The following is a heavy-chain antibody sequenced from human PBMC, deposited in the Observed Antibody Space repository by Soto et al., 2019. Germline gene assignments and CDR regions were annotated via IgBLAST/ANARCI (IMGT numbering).Heavy chain of an antibody. Sequence: GGSLRLSCAASGFTFSSYGMHWVRQDPGKGLEWVAVISYDGSNKYYADSVKGRFTISRDNSKNTLYLQMNSLRAEDTAVYYCAKNSFRHYYGSGSYGGMDVWGQGTTVTVSS. CDR1: GFTFSSYG. CDR2: ISYDGSNK. J-gene: IGHJ6*02. V-gene: IGHV3-30*18. CDR3: AKNSFRHYYGSGSYGGMDV. D-gene: IGHD3-10*01.